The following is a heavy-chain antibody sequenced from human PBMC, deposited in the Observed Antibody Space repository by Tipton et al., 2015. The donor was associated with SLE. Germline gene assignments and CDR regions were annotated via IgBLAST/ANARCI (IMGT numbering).Heavy chain of an antibody. Sequence: SLRLSCAASGFTFSSYAMSWIRQAPGKGLEWVSYIGSSGVSTTYTDSVKGRFAISRDNAKNSLYLQMNSLRAEDTAVYYCAREFNELLPAFDIWGQGTLVTVSS. CDR3: AREFNELLPAFDI. D-gene: IGHD1-26*01. CDR1: GFTFSSYA. V-gene: IGHV3-11*06. J-gene: IGHJ3*02. CDR2: IGSSGVST.